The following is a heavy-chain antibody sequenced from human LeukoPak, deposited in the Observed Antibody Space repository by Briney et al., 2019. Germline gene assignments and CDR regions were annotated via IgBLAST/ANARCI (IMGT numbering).Heavy chain of an antibody. CDR2: ISGSGGST. J-gene: IGHJ4*02. Sequence: GGSLRLSCAASGFTFSSYAMSLVRQAPGKGLEWVSAISGSGGSTYYADSVKGRFTISRDNSKNTLYLQMNSLRAEDTAVYYCAKTSASSSWTPFDYWGQGTLVTVSS. D-gene: IGHD6-13*01. CDR3: AKTSASSSWTPFDY. CDR1: GFTFSSYA. V-gene: IGHV3-23*01.